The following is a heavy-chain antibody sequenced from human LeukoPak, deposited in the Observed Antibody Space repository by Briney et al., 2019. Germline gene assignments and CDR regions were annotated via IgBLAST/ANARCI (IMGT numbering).Heavy chain of an antibody. CDR1: GGSISSYY. CDR2: IYTSGST. CDR3: GRETGTTFSPWFHP. Sequence: SETLSLTCTVSGGSISSYYWSWIRQPAGKGLEWIGRIYTSGSTNYNPSVKSRVTMSVDDSQNHFSPTLRPPAAADTAVYYCGRETGTTFSPWFHPWGQGTLVTVPS. D-gene: IGHD1-7*01. J-gene: IGHJ5*02. V-gene: IGHV4-4*07.